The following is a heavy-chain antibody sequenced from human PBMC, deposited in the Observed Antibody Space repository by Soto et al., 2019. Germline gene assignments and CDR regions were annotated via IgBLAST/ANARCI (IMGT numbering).Heavy chain of an antibody. CDR2: IDSSGGYA. CDR3: ARSGDSSGSFWGIDH. J-gene: IGHJ4*02. D-gene: IGHD3-22*01. CDR1: GCTFSDYY. Sequence: QVQLVESGGGVVKPGGSLRLSCAASGCTFSDYYMTWIRQAPGQGLQWVSHIDSSGGYANYADSVKGRFAISRDNVKKSTSLHMNSLRAEDTALYYCARSGDSSGSFWGIDHWGQGLLVTVSS. V-gene: IGHV3-11*06.